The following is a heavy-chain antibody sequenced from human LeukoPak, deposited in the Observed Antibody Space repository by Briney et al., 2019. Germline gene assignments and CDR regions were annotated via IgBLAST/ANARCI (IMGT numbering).Heavy chain of an antibody. D-gene: IGHD3-10*01. CDR1: GFTFSSYG. V-gene: IGHV3-30*03. J-gene: IGHJ4*02. CDR2: ISYDGSNK. Sequence: GGSLRLSCAASGFTFSSYGMHWVRQAPGKGLEWVAVISYDGSNKYYADSVKGRFTISRDNSKNTLYLQMNSLRAEDTAVYYCAREYFTQYYYGSGSYSQYPPDYWGQGTLVTVSS. CDR3: AREYFTQYYYGSGSYSQYPPDY.